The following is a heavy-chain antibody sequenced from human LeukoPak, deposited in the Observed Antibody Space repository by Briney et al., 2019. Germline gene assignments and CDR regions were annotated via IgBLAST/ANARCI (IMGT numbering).Heavy chain of an antibody. CDR3: ARPKDFRRNYYYYYGMDV. CDR2: ISNNGGNT. D-gene: IGHD2-15*01. CDR1: GFTFSNYA. Sequence: GGSLRLSCSASGFTFSNYAMHWVRQAPGRGLEYVSAISNNGGNTYYADSVKGRFTISRDNSKNTLYLQMNSLRAEDTAVYYCARPKDFRRNYYYYYGMDVWGQGTTVTVSS. J-gene: IGHJ6*02. V-gene: IGHV3-64*04.